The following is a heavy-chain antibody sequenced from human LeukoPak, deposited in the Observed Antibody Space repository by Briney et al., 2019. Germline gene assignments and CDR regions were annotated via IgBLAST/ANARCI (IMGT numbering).Heavy chain of an antibody. V-gene: IGHV3-23*01. CDR1: GFTFSSFA. CDR2: ITSSGGGT. CDR3: AKQIVGATSNDFDY. D-gene: IGHD1-26*01. J-gene: IGHJ4*02. Sequence: GGSLRLSCAASGFTFSSFAMTWVRQAPGKGLEWVSSITSSGGGTYYADSVKGRFTISRDNSQNTLYLQVNSLRADDTAVYFCAKQIVGATSNDFDYWGQGTLVTVSS.